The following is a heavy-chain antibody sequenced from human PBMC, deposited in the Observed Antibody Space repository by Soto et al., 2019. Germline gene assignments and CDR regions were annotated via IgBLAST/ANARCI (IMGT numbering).Heavy chain of an antibody. CDR1: GFTFSSYS. V-gene: IGHV3-21*01. CDR2: ISSSSSYI. CDR3: ARDAPTTFGGVSFQPDY. D-gene: IGHD3-16*01. J-gene: IGHJ4*02. Sequence: SLRLSCAASGFTFSSYSMNWVRQAPGKGLEWVSSISSSSSYIYYADSVKGRFTISRDNAKNSLYLQMNSLRAEDTAVYYCARDAPTTFGGVSFQPDYWGQGTLVTVSS.